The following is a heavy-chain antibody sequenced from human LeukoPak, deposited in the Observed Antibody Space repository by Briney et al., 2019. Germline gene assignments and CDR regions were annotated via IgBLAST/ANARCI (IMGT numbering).Heavy chain of an antibody. CDR3: AGPAGSLGY. CDR1: GGSISSGGYY. V-gene: IGHV4-31*03. D-gene: IGHD6-13*01. J-gene: IGHJ4*02. Sequence: PSETLSLTCTVSGGSISSGGYYWGWVRQHPGKGLEWIGYIYYSGSTYFNPSLKSRVTISVDTSKNQFSLKLSSVTAADTAVYYCAGPAGSLGYWGQGTLVTVSS. CDR2: IYYSGST.